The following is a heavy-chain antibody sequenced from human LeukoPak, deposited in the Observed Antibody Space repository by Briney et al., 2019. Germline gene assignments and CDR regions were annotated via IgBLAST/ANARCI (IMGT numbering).Heavy chain of an antibody. CDR2: ISGSGGST. Sequence: GGSLRLSCAASGFTFSSYAMSWVRQAPGKGMEWVSAISGSGGSTYYADSVKGRFTISRDNSKNTLYLQMNSLRAEDTAVYYCARRGYYDSSGYYDYWGQGTLVTVSS. D-gene: IGHD3-22*01. CDR1: GFTFSSYA. J-gene: IGHJ4*02. CDR3: ARRGYYDSSGYYDY. V-gene: IGHV3-23*01.